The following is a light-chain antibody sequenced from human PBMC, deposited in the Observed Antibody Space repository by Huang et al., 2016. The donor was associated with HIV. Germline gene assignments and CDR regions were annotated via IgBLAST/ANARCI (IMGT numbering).Light chain of an antibody. CDR3: QQSYSTPHT. CDR2: AAS. V-gene: IGKV1-39*01. Sequence: DIQMTQSPSSLSASVGDRVTITCRASQSISFYLNWYQQKPGKAPKLLIYAASRLQSGVPSRFSGSGSGTDFTLTISSLQPEDFATYYCQQSYSTPHTFGQGTKVEIK. J-gene: IGKJ1*01. CDR1: QSISFY.